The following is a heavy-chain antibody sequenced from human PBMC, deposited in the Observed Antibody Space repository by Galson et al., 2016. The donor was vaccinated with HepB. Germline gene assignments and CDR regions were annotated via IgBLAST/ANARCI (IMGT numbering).Heavy chain of an antibody. D-gene: IGHD2-2*01. CDR1: GFAVSNNY. Sequence: SLRLSCAASGFAVSNNYMSWVRQAPGRGLEGVSVIYSGGSIQYADSVKGRFTIPRDNSKNTLYLQMNSLRAEDTAVYYCATSPSRGVWGQGTTVTVSS. V-gene: IGHV3-53*01. CDR2: IYSGGSI. J-gene: IGHJ6*02. CDR3: ATSPSRGV.